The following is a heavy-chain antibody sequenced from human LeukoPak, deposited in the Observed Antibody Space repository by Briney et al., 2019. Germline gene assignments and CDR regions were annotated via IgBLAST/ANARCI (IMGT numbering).Heavy chain of an antibody. D-gene: IGHD3-10*01. CDR3: AKGRSGSGSYYFDY. CDR2: ISGSGGST. CDR1: GFTFSSYA. Sequence: GGSLRLSCAASGFTFSSYAMSWVRRAPGKGLEWVSAISGSGGSTYYADSVKGRFTISRDNSKNTLYLQMNSLRAEDTAVYYCAKGRSGSGSYYFDYWGQGTLVTASS. V-gene: IGHV3-23*01. J-gene: IGHJ4*02.